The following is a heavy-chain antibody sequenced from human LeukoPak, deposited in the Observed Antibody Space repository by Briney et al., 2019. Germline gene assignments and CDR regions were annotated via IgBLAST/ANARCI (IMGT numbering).Heavy chain of an antibody. CDR2: ISSSGST. Sequence: SQTLSPTCTVSGDSISSGDYYWSWVRQPAGKGLEWIGRISSSGSTNYNPSLKSRVTISVDTSKNQFSLKLSSVTAADTAVYFCARGPYSYDSSGAFDIWGQGTMVTVSS. CDR3: ARGPYSYDSSGAFDI. CDR1: GDSISSGDYY. D-gene: IGHD3-22*01. J-gene: IGHJ3*02. V-gene: IGHV4-61*02.